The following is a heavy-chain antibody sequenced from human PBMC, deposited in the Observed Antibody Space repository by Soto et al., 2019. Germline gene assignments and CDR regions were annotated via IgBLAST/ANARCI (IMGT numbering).Heavy chain of an antibody. CDR2: INAKNGAT. CDR3: ARAREDSSGWFDH. Sequence: QVQLVQSGAEVRKPGASVKVSCKSSGYIFSGNYLHWVRRAPGQGLEWMAWINAKNGATNYAQKFRGRATVTRDTSISTNYLELSGLTSDDTAVYYCARAREDSSGWFDHWGQGTQVTVSP. V-gene: IGHV1-2*02. D-gene: IGHD6-19*01. CDR1: GYIFSGNY. J-gene: IGHJ5*02.